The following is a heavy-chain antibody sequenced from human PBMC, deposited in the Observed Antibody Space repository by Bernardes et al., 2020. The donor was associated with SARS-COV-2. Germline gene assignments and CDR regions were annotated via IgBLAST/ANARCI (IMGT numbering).Heavy chain of an antibody. J-gene: IGHJ6*02. CDR2: INWNGGST. CDR1: GFTFDDYG. CDR3: ATLYYYGSGSHVDYGMDV. V-gene: IGHV3-20*01. D-gene: IGHD3-10*01. Sequence: GGSLRLSCAASGFTFDDYGMSWVRQAPGKGLEWVSGINWNGGSTGYADSVKGRFTISRDNAKNSLYLQMNSLRAEDTALYHCATLYYYGSGSHVDYGMDVWGQGTTVTVSS.